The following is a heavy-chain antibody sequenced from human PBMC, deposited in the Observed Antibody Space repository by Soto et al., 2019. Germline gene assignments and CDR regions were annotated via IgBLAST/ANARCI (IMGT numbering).Heavy chain of an antibody. J-gene: IGHJ4*02. CDR3: ARLGGYYQAFDQ. Sequence: SETLSLTCAVSGGSISSGGYSWSWIRQPPGKGLEWIGYISHSGSTYFNPSLKSRVTISVDRSKNQFSLKLSSVTAADTAVYYCARLGGYYQAFDQWGQGSLVTVSS. CDR2: ISHSGST. D-gene: IGHD3-22*01. CDR1: GGSISSGGYS. V-gene: IGHV4-30-2*01.